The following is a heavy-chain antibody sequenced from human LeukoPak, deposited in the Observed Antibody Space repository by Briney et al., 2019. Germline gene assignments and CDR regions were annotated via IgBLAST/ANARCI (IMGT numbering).Heavy chain of an antibody. CDR3: ARDRWELTY. CDR1: GYTFTDHY. CDR2: INPNSGGT. D-gene: IGHD4-23*01. J-gene: IGHJ4*02. Sequence: ASVKVSCKASGYTFTDHYMHWVRQAPGQGLEWMGWINPNSGGTNSAQNFQGRVTMTRDTSISTAYMELSRLTSDDTALYYCARDRWELTYWGQGTLVTVSS. V-gene: IGHV1-2*02.